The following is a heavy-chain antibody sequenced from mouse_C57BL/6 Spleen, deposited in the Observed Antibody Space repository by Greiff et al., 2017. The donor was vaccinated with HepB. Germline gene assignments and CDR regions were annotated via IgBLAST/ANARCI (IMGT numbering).Heavy chain of an antibody. CDR3: ARERMVRGSAY. CDR2: IDPSDSYT. Sequence: QVQLQQPGAELVRPGTSVKLSCKASGYTFTSYWMHWVKQRPGQGLEWIGVIDPSDSYTNYNQKFKGKATLTVDTSSSTAYMQLSSLTSEDSAVYYCARERMVRGSAYWGQGTLVTVSA. V-gene: IGHV1-59*01. D-gene: IGHD2-3*01. J-gene: IGHJ3*01. CDR1: GYTFTSYW.